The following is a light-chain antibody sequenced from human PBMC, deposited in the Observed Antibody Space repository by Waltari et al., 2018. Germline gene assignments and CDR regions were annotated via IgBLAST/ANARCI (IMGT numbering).Light chain of an antibody. CDR3: AGWDDSLKGVI. Sequence: QSVLPQPPSVSGTPGQRVTISCSGSSSNIGSNPVDWYQQLPGTAPKLLMYSNNLRPSGVPERFAGSKSGTSASLAIFGIQSEDEGDYFCAGWDDSLKGVIFGGGTKVTVL. V-gene: IGLV1-44*01. CDR1: SSNIGSNP. J-gene: IGLJ2*01. CDR2: SNN.